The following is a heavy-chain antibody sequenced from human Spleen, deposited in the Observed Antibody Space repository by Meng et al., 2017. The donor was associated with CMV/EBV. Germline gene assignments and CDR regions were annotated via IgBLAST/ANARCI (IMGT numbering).Heavy chain of an antibody. CDR2: ISAYNGNT. CDR3: ARVLGYCSSTSCRKGFDP. CDR1: TVTSYG. D-gene: IGHD2-2*01. V-gene: IGHV1-18*01. J-gene: IGHJ5*02. Sequence: TVTSYGISWVRQAPGQGLEWMGWISAYNGNTNYAQKLQGRVTMTTDTSTSTAYMELRSLRSDDTAVYYCARVLGYCSSTSCRKGFDPWGQGTLVTVSS.